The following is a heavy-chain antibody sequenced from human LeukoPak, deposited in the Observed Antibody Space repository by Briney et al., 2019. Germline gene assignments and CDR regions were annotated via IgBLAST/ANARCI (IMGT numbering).Heavy chain of an antibody. CDR2: MNPNSGNT. V-gene: IGHV1-8*01. J-gene: IGHJ5*02. CDR1: GYTFTSYD. D-gene: IGHD3-3*01. CDR3: ARADYGFWSGYYDWFDP. Sequence: ASVKVSCKASGYTFTSYDINWVRQATGQGLEWMGWMNPNSGNTGYAQKFQGRVTMTRNTSISTAYMELSSLRSEDTAVYYCARADYGFWSGYYDWFDPWGQGTLVTVSS.